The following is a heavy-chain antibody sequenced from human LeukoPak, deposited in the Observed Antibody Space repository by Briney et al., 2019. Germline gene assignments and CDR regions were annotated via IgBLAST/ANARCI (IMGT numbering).Heavy chain of an antibody. D-gene: IGHD3-22*01. J-gene: IGHJ4*02. V-gene: IGHV1-18*01. CDR3: ARAGSGYYLYYFDY. CDR1: GYTFTNYG. Sequence: ASVQVSCKASGYTFTNYGIIWVRQAPGQGLEWMGWISGYSGNTNYAQKFQGRVTMTKDTSTNTVYMDLRSLRSDDTAVYYCARAGSGYYLYYFDYWGQGTLVTVSS. CDR2: ISGYSGNT.